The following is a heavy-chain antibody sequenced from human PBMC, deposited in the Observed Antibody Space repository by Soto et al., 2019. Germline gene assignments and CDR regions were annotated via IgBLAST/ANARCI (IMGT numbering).Heavy chain of an antibody. Sequence: QVQLVESGGGVVQPGRSLRLSCVASGFTLSNTGMHWVRQAPGKGLEWVAMISHDGSNTYYGDSVNGRFTISRDNSWNTLYLQMDSLRPEDTSVYYCAKDWGSSGWFNWFDPWGQGTLVTVSS. V-gene: IGHV3-30*18. CDR3: AKDWGSSGWFNWFDP. J-gene: IGHJ5*02. CDR2: ISHDGSNT. D-gene: IGHD6-19*01. CDR1: GFTLSNTG.